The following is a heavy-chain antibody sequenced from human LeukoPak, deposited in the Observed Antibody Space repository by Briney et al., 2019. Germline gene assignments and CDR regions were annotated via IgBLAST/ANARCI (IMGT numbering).Heavy chain of an antibody. Sequence: SETLSLTCSVSGGSISSRSYYCGWVRQPPGKGLEWIGTIFYSGNTDYNPSLKSRVTISVDTSKDQFSLNLTSVTAADTAVYYCARDAGSSWEENWFDPWGQGTLVTVSS. CDR1: GGSISSRSYY. J-gene: IGHJ5*02. CDR2: IFYSGNT. V-gene: IGHV4-39*07. CDR3: ARDAGSSWEENWFDP. D-gene: IGHD6-13*01.